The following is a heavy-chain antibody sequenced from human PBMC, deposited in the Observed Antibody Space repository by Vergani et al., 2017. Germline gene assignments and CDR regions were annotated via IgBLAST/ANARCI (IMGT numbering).Heavy chain of an antibody. D-gene: IGHD6-13*01. CDR2: IIPILGIA. Sequence: QVQLVQSGAEVKKPGSSVKVSCKASGGTFSSYTISWVRQAPGQGLEWMGRIIPILGIANYAQKFQGRVTITADKSTSTAYMELSSLRSEDTAVYYCARDRSVAAAGTWFDPWGQGTLVTVSS. V-gene: IGHV1-69*02. J-gene: IGHJ5*02. CDR3: ARDRSVAAAGTWFDP. CDR1: GGTFSSYT.